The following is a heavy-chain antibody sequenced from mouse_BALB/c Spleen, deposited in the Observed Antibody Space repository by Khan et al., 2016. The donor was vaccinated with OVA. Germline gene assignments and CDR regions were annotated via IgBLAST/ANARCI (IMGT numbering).Heavy chain of an antibody. Sequence: EVQLQESGGGLVQPGGSRKLSCAASGFTFTSYGMHWIRQAPEKGLEWVAYISSDSNTIYYADTVKGRFTISRDNPKNTLFLQITSLRSGDTAIYYCATSYYYGYYFDYWGQGTTLTVSS. J-gene: IGHJ2*01. D-gene: IGHD1-1*01. V-gene: IGHV5-17*02. CDR2: ISSDSNTI. CDR1: GFTFTSYG. CDR3: ATSYYYGYYFDY.